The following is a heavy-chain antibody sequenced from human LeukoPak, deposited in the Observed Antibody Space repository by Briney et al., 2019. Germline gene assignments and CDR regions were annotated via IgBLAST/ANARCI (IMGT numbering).Heavy chain of an antibody. J-gene: IGHJ5*02. CDR2: ISAYDGNT. CDR3: ARGGLIVPAAINWFDP. V-gene: IGHV1-18*01. D-gene: IGHD2-2*01. CDR1: GYTFTSYG. Sequence: ASVKVSCKASGYTFTSYGISWVRQAPGQGLEWMGWISAYDGNTNYAQKLQGRVTMTTDTSTSTAYMELRSLRSDDTAVYYCARGGLIVPAAINWFDPWGQGTLVTVSS.